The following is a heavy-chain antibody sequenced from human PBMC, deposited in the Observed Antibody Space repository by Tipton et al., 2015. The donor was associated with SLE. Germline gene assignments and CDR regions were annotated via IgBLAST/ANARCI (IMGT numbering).Heavy chain of an antibody. D-gene: IGHD3-3*01. Sequence: SLRLSCAASGFTFASHSMNWVRQAPGKGLEWVSSISSTSTYIYYADSLKGRFTISRDNARNSLFLQMNSLRAEDTAVYYCASGPYYDFWGGYGYNWFVAWGQGTVVTVSS. V-gene: IGHV3-21*01. J-gene: IGHJ5*02. CDR2: ISSTSTYI. CDR3: ASGPYYDFWGGYGYNWFVA. CDR1: GFTFASHS.